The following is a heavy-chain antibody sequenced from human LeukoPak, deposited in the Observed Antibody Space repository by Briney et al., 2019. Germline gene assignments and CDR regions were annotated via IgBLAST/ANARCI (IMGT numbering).Heavy chain of an antibody. CDR3: AKTPCGGDCYSYAFDI. V-gene: IGHV3-30-3*01. Sequence: PGGSLRLSCAASGFTFSSYTMHWVRQGPGKGLEWVAVISYDGSNKYYADSVKGRFTISRDNSKNTLYLQMNSLRAEDTAVYYCAKTPCGGDCYSYAFDIWGQGTMVTVSS. D-gene: IGHD2-21*02. CDR2: ISYDGSNK. CDR1: GFTFSSYT. J-gene: IGHJ3*02.